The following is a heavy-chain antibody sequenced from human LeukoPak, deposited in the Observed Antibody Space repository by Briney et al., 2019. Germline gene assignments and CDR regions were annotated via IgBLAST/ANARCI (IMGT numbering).Heavy chain of an antibody. Sequence: GGSLRLSCLASGFTFSSYWMSWVRQAPGKGLEWVANIKQDGSEKYYVDSVKGRFTISRDNAKNSLYLQMNSLRAEDTAVYYCARGRAAQYYYYMDVWGKGTTVTVSS. CDR2: IKQDGSEK. CDR1: GFTFSSYW. J-gene: IGHJ6*03. CDR3: ARGRAAQYYYYMDV. D-gene: IGHD6-6*01. V-gene: IGHV3-7*01.